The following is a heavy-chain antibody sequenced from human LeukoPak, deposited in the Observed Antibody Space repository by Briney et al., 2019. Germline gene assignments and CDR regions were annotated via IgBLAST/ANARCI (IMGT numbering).Heavy chain of an antibody. CDR3: AREGGLRYFDWLFDYFDY. CDR1: GGSISSGGYS. CDR2: IYYSGST. V-gene: IGHV4-30-4*07. J-gene: IGHJ4*02. Sequence: SETLSLTCAVSGGSISSGGYSWSWIRQPPGKGLEWIGYIYYSGSTYYNPSLKSRVTISVDTSKNQFSLKLSSVTAAGTAVYYCAREGGLRYFDWLFDYFDYWGQGTLVTVSS. D-gene: IGHD3-9*01.